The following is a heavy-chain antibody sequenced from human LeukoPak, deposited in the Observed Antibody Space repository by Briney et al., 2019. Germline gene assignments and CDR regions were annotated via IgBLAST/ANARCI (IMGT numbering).Heavy chain of an antibody. Sequence: SETLSLTCTVSGGSISSGGYYWSWIRQHPGKGLEWIGYIYYSGSTYYNPSLKSRVTISVDTSKNQFSLKLSSVTAADTAVYYCARGWGISSWSVPSYNWFDPWGQGTLVTVSS. V-gene: IGHV4-31*03. J-gene: IGHJ5*02. D-gene: IGHD3-16*01. CDR1: GGSISSGGYY. CDR2: IYYSGST. CDR3: ARGWGISSWSVPSYNWFDP.